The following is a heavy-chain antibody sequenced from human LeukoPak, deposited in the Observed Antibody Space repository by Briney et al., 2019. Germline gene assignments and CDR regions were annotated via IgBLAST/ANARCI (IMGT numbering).Heavy chain of an antibody. CDR1: GFTFSSYW. J-gene: IGHJ4*02. V-gene: IGHV3-7*04. Sequence: PGGSLRLSCAASGFTFSSYWMSWVRQAPGKGLEWVANIKQDGSEKYYVDSVKGRFTISRDNAKNSLYLQMNSLRAEDTAVYYCARARTTVTTRWWGYYFDYWGQGTLVTVSS. D-gene: IGHD4-17*01. CDR2: IKQDGSEK. CDR3: ARARTTVTTRWWGYYFDY.